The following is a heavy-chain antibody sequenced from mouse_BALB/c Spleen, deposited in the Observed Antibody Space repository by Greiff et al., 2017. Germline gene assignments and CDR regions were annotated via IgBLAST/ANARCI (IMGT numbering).Heavy chain of an antibody. V-gene: IGHV3-6*02. CDR2: ISYDGSN. Sequence: DVKLQESGPGLVKPSQSLSLTCSVTGYSITSGYYWNWIRQFPGNKLEWMGYISYDGSNNYNPSLKNRISITRDTSKNQFFLKLNSVTTEDTATYYCTRYYYGSSYFDYWCQGTTLTVS. CDR3: TRYYYGSSYFDY. D-gene: IGHD1-1*01. J-gene: IGHJ2*01. CDR1: GYSITSGYY.